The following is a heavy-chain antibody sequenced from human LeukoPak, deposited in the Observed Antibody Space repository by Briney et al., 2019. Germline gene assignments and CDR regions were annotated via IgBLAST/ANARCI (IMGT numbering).Heavy chain of an antibody. CDR2: ISGSGGST. CDR1: GFTFSSYA. Sequence: PGGSLRLSCAASGFTFSSYAMSWVRQAPGKGLEWVSAISGSGGSTYYADSVKGRFTISRDNSKNTLYLQMNSLRAEDTAVYYCAKLPFEVIAAAGTTLWYFDLWGRGTLVTVSS. CDR3: AKLPFEVIAAAGTTLWYFDL. J-gene: IGHJ2*01. V-gene: IGHV3-23*01. D-gene: IGHD6-13*01.